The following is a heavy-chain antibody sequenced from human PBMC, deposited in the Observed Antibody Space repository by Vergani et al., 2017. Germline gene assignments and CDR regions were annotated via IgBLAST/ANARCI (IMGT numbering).Heavy chain of an antibody. CDR3: ARGRRYYYGSGGYFDY. Sequence: QVQLQQWGAGLLKPSETLSLTCAVYGGSFSGYYWSWIRQPPGKGLEWIGEINNSGSTNYNPSLKSRVTISVDTSKNQFSLKLSSVTAADTAVYYCARGRRYYYGSGGYFDYWGQGTLVTVSS. CDR1: GGSFSGYY. CDR2: INNSGST. V-gene: IGHV4-34*01. J-gene: IGHJ4*02. D-gene: IGHD3-10*01.